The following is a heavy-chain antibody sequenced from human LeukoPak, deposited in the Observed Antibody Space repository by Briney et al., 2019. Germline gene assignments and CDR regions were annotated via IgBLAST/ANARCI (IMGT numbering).Heavy chain of an antibody. CDR1: GFTFSSYG. V-gene: IGHV3-48*01. D-gene: IGHD2-15*01. J-gene: IGHJ3*02. Sequence: LTGGSLRLSCAASGFTFSSYGMNWVRQAPGKGREWVSYISSSSSTIYYADSVKGRFTISRDNAKNSLYLQMNSLRAEDTAVYYCARDGPLVVVAATDAFDIWGQGTMVTVSS. CDR2: ISSSSSTI. CDR3: ARDGPLVVVAATDAFDI.